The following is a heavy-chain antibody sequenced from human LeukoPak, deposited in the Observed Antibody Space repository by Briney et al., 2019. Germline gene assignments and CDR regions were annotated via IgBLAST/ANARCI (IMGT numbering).Heavy chain of an antibody. CDR1: GFTFNTFG. CDR3: AKDTAVQFLEPAF. D-gene: IGHD3-3*01. J-gene: IGHJ4*02. Sequence: GGFLRLSCAASGFTFNTFGMHWVRQAPGQGLEWVAAIWFDGSVKHYSDAVKGRFTISRDNSLNTLYLQMNSLRVGDTATYYCAKDTAVQFLEPAFWGQGTLVTVSS. CDR2: IWFDGSVK. V-gene: IGHV3-33*06.